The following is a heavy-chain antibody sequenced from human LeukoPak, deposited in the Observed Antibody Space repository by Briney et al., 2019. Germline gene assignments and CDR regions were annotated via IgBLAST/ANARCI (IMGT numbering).Heavy chain of an antibody. V-gene: IGHV3-21*01. Sequence: GGSLRLSCAASGFTFSSYSMNWVRQAPGKGLEWVSFISTSSSYIYYADSVKGRFTISRDNAKNSLYLQMNSLRAEDTAVYYCGRAVSTGTVDYWGQGTLVTVSS. CDR1: GFTFSSYS. CDR2: ISTSSSYI. J-gene: IGHJ4*02. D-gene: IGHD1-1*01. CDR3: GRAVSTGTVDY.